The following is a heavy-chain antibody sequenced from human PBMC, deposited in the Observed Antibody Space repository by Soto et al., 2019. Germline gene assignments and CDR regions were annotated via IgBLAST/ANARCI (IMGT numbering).Heavy chain of an antibody. J-gene: IGHJ4*02. CDR2: INPSGGTT. CDR3: ARGRSGINGGVDY. D-gene: IGHD1-1*01. CDR1: GYVFTSFF. V-gene: IGHV1-46*01. Sequence: GASVKVSCKASGYVFTSFFIHCVRQAPGQGLEWMGIINPSGGTTTHAQKFQGRVTMTRDTSTNTVYMEVSSLRSDDTAVYYCARGRSGINGGVDYWGQGTLVTVSS.